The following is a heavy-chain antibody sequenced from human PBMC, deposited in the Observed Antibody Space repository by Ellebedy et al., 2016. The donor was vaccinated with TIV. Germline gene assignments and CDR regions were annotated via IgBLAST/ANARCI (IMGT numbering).Heavy chain of an antibody. CDR3: AKGRSGTYIHHAFDY. Sequence: GESLKISCAASGFTFSNNNMHWVRQAPGKGLEWVAVISYNGGFKYHADSVKGRFSISRDNSKNTLYLQMNSLRDEDTAIYYCAKGRSGTYIHHAFDYWGQGTLVTVSS. J-gene: IGHJ4*02. V-gene: IGHV3-30*18. CDR2: ISYNGGFK. D-gene: IGHD1-14*01. CDR1: GFTFSNNN.